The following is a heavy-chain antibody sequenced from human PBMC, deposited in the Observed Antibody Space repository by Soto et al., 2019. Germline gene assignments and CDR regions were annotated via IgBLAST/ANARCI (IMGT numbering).Heavy chain of an antibody. CDR1: GATFSNYA. CDR2: IIPVFATA. V-gene: IGHV1-69*01. CDR3: ARREYQGPPSDY. J-gene: IGHJ4*02. D-gene: IGHD2-2*01. Sequence: QVQLVQSGAEVKKPGSSVKVSCKASGATFSNYAVTRVRQAPGQGLEWVGGIIPVFATATYAQTFQGRVTITADESTNTAYMELSSLRSEDTAVYYCARREYQGPPSDYWGQGTLVTVSS.